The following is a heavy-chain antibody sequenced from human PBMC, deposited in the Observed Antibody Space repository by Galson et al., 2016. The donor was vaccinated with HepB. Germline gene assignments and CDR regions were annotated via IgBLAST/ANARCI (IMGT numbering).Heavy chain of an antibody. CDR1: GFTLINYA. CDR3: VKGGYYDRKGFDY. Sequence: SLRLSCAASGFTLINYAMHWVRQAPGKGLEYVSTISTNGGYTSYADSVKGRFTISRDNSKNTLYLQMSSLRPEDTAVYYCVKGGYYDRKGFDYWGQGTLVTFPS. D-gene: IGHD3-22*01. V-gene: IGHV3-64D*06. CDR2: ISTNGGYT. J-gene: IGHJ4*02.